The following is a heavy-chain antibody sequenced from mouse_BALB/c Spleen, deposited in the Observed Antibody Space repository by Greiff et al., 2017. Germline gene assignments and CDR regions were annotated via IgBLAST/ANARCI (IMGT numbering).Heavy chain of an antibody. J-gene: IGHJ3*01. Sequence: EVKLVESGGGLVQPGGSRKLSCAASVFTFSSFGMHWVRQAPEKGLEWVAYISSGSSTIYYADTVKGRFTISRDNPKNTLFLQMTSLRSEDTAMYYCARLSGPGFAYWGQGTLVTVSA. CDR1: VFTFSSFG. CDR2: ISSGSSTI. CDR3: ARLSGPGFAY. V-gene: IGHV5-17*02.